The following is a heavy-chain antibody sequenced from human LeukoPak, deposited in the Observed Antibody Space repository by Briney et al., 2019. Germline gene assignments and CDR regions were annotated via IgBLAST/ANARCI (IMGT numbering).Heavy chain of an antibody. J-gene: IGHJ3*02. CDR3: ARESAYFGVKAFDM. CDR1: GGSFSGYY. CDR2: INHSGST. D-gene: IGHD3-3*01. Sequence: PSETLSLTCAVYGGSFSGYYWSWIRQPPGKGLEWIWEINHSGSTNHNPSLKSRVSISIDTSKNQFSLKLSSVTAADTAVYYCARESAYFGVKAFDMWGQGTKVTVSS. V-gene: IGHV4-34*01.